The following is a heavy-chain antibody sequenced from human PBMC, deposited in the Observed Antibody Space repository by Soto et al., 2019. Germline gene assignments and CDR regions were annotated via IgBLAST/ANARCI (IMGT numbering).Heavy chain of an antibody. Sequence: QVQLVQSGPELKKPGSSVKVSCKAPGDTFNSYGISWVRQAPGQGLEWMGGIVPMSGTTNLALKFEDRVTITADELTTTVYMEIRGLTSEATAVYYCARDLADVHLWDAFDVWGHGTRVTVSS. V-gene: IGHV1-69*01. D-gene: IGHD6-13*01. CDR2: IVPMSGTT. CDR3: ARDLADVHLWDAFDV. CDR1: GDTFNSYG. J-gene: IGHJ3*01.